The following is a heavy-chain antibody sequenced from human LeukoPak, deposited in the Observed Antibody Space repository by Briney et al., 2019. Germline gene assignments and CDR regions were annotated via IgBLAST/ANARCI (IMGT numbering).Heavy chain of an antibody. D-gene: IGHD3-22*01. J-gene: IGHJ4*02. V-gene: IGHV1-69*05. CDR3: ARGPGEGGSSGYYYGKPEDPVEYYFDY. Sequence: SVKVSCKASGGTFSSYAISWVRQAPGQGLEWMGGIIPIFGTANYAQKFQGRVTMTRDMSTSTVYMELSGLRSEDTAVYYCARGPGEGGSSGYYYGKPEDPVEYYFDYWGQGTLVTVSS. CDR1: GGTFSSYA. CDR2: IIPIFGTA.